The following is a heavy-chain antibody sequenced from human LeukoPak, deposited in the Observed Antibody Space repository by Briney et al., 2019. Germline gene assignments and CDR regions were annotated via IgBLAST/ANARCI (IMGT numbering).Heavy chain of an antibody. V-gene: IGHV3-11*06. D-gene: IGHD3-9*01. CDR3: ARSSILTGQDY. J-gene: IGHJ4*02. CDR2: ISSSSSYI. CDR1: GFTFSDYY. Sequence: PGGSLRLSCAASGFTFSDYYMSWIRQAPGKGLEWVSSISSSSSYIYYADSVKGRFTISRDNAKNSLYLQMNSLRAEDTAVYYCARSSILTGQDYWGQGTLVTVSS.